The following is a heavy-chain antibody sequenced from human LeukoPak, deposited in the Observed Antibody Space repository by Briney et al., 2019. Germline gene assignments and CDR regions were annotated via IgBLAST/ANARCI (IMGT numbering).Heavy chain of an antibody. Sequence: GGSLRLSCAGSGFTFSTYSIKWVRQAPGKGLEWVSHIGGSGSFIYYADSVKGRFTISRDNAKNSLYLQMNSLRAEDTAVYYCARACYYDSSGYCHDAFDSWGQGTMVTVSS. J-gene: IGHJ3*02. V-gene: IGHV3-21*01. D-gene: IGHD3-22*01. CDR3: ARACYYDSSGYCHDAFDS. CDR2: IGGSGSFI. CDR1: GFTFSTYS.